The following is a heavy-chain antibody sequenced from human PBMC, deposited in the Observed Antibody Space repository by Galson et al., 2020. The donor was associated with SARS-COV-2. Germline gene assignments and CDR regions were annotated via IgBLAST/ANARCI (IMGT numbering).Heavy chain of an antibody. D-gene: IGHD3-16*01. CDR1: GFTFTLHP. V-gene: IGHV3-30*03. CDR3: VRDKLGDKLKLDY. CDR2: SSFDGTQE. Sequence: GGSLRLSCEASGFTFTLHPMHWVRQAPGKGLEWVAVSSFDGTQEYYADSVKGRFTISRDNSKSTLYLQMNGLRVDDTAVYYCVRDKLGDKLKLDYWGQGTLVTVSS. J-gene: IGHJ4*02.